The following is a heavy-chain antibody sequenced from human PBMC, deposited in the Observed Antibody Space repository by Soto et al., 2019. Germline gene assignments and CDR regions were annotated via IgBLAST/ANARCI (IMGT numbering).Heavy chain of an antibody. CDR3: ARAGGPRGKWFDP. CDR1: GGSISSGGYY. V-gene: IGHV4-31*03. J-gene: IGHJ5*02. CDR2: IYYSGST. Sequence: RSLTCTVSGGSISSGGYYWSWIRQHPGKGLEWIGYIYYSGSTYYNPSLKSRVTISVDTSKNQFSLKLSSVTAADTAVYYCARAGGPRGKWFDPWGQGTLVTAPQ. D-gene: IGHD1-26*01.